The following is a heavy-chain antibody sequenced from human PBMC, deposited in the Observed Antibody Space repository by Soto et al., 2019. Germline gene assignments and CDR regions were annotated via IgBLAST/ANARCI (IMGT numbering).Heavy chain of an antibody. J-gene: IGHJ3*02. Sequence: GGSLRLSCAASEFTFSRYWMDWVRQAPRKGLEWVATIKHDGSEKYYVDSVKGRFIISRDNAKNPVFLQMNGLRVEDTAVYFCARAMGTDGWSNHPFDTWGKGTMVTVSS. CDR3: ARAMGTDGWSNHPFDT. V-gene: IGHV3-7*04. D-gene: IGHD6-19*01. CDR2: IKHDGSEK. CDR1: EFTFSRYW.